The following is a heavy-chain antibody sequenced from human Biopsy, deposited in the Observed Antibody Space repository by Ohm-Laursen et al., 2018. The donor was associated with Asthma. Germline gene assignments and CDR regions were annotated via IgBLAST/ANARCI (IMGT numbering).Heavy chain of an antibody. D-gene: IGHD3-10*01. CDR2: ISVYNGNT. Sequence: ASVTVSCKTSGYSFNSAGITWVRQAPGQGLEWMGWISVYNGNTKVAQKLQDRVTMITDTSTSTAYMELRSLRSADTAVYFCARAVDYSHYYGTDVWGQGTTVTVS. CDR1: GYSFNSAG. J-gene: IGHJ6*02. V-gene: IGHV1-18*01. CDR3: ARAVDYSHYYGTDV.